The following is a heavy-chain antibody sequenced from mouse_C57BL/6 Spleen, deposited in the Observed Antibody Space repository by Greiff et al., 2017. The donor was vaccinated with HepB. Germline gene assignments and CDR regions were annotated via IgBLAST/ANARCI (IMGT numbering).Heavy chain of an antibody. V-gene: IGHV1-26*01. J-gene: IGHJ2*01. CDR2: INPNNGGT. D-gene: IGHD1-1*01. CDR3: ARFDYYGKDFDY. CDR1: GYTFTDYY. Sequence: EVKLQQSGPELVKPGASVKISCKASGYTFTDYYMNWVKQSHGKSLEWIGDINPNNGGTSYKQKFKGKATLTVDKSSSTAYMELRSLTSEDSAVYYCARFDYYGKDFDYWGQGTTLTVSS.